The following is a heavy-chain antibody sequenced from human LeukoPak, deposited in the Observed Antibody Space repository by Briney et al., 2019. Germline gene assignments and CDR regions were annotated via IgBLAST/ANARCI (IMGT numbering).Heavy chain of an antibody. CDR3: AREDCTNGVCPPDYYMDV. D-gene: IGHD2-8*01. Sequence: GGSLRLSCAASGFTFDDYGMSWVRQAPGKGLEWVSGINWNGGSTGYADSVKGRFTISRDNAKNSLYLQMNSLRAEDTALYYCAREDCTNGVCPPDYYMDVWGKGTTVTVSS. J-gene: IGHJ6*03. CDR2: INWNGGST. CDR1: GFTFDDYG. V-gene: IGHV3-20*04.